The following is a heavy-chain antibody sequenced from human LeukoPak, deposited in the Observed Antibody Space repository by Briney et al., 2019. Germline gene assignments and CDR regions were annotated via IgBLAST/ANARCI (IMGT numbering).Heavy chain of an antibody. Sequence: ASVKVSCKVSGYTLTELSMHWVRQAPGKGLEWMGGFDPEDGETIYAQKFQGGVTMTEDTSTDTAYMELSSLRSEDTAVYYCATGVLRFLEWPWNAFDIWGQGTMVTVSS. J-gene: IGHJ3*02. CDR1: GYTLTELS. V-gene: IGHV1-24*01. D-gene: IGHD3-3*01. CDR3: ATGVLRFLEWPWNAFDI. CDR2: FDPEDGET.